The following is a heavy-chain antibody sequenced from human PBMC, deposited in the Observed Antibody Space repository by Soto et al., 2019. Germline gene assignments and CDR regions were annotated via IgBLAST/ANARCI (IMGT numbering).Heavy chain of an antibody. J-gene: IGHJ4*02. D-gene: IGHD4-17*01. CDR3: ARRITVTTGGYFDY. V-gene: IGHV3-66*01. CDR1: GLTVSSNF. CDR2: IYSGGST. Sequence: ESGGGLVQPGGSLRLSCAASGLTVSSNFMSWVRQAPGKGPEWVSVIYSGGSTYYADSVKGRFTISRDNSKNTLYLQMNSLRAEDTAVYYCARRITVTTGGYFDYWGQGTLVTVSS.